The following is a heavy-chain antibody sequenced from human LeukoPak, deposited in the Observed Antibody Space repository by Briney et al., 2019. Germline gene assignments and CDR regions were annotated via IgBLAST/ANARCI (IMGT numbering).Heavy chain of an antibody. CDR3: ARDTSFGDFDY. J-gene: IGHJ4*02. D-gene: IGHD2-2*01. V-gene: IGHV4-39*02. Sequence: SETLSLTCTVSGGSISSSNYYWGWIRQPPGKGLECIGSIYYSGRTYYNPSLKSRVTISLDTPKNQFSLKLSSVTAADTAFYYCARDTSFGDFDYWGLGTLVTVSS. CDR2: IYYSGRT. CDR1: GGSISSSNYY.